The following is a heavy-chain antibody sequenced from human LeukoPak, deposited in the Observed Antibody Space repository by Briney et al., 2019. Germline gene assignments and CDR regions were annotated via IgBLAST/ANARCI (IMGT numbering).Heavy chain of an antibody. J-gene: IGHJ4*02. D-gene: IGHD2-2*01. V-gene: IGHV4-59*01. CDR3: ARGGGIVVVPADYFDY. CDR1: GGSISSYY. Sequence: PSETLSLTCTVSGGSISSYYWSWIRQPPGKELDGIGYIYYSGSTNYNPSLKSRVTISVDTSKNQFSLKLSSVTAADTAVYYCARGGGIVVVPADYFDYWGQGILVTVSS. CDR2: IYYSGST.